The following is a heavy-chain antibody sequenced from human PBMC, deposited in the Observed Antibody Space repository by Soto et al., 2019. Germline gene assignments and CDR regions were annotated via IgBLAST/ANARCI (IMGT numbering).Heavy chain of an antibody. J-gene: IGHJ6*02. CDR3: ARGRARYYGGNGGRYYYGMDV. D-gene: IGHD4-17*01. V-gene: IGHV4-34*01. CDR2: INHSGST. Sequence: PSDTRSLTCAVYGGSFSGYYSSWIRRPPGKGLEWIGEINHSGSTNYTPSLKSRVTISVDASKNQFSLKLSSVTAADTAVYYCARGRARYYGGNGGRYYYGMDVWGQGTTVTVSS. CDR1: GGSFSGYY.